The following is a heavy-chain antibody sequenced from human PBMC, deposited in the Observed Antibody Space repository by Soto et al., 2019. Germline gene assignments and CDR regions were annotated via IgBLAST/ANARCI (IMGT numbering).Heavy chain of an antibody. Sequence: QITLKESGPTLVKPTQTLTLTCTFSGFSLSTSGVGVGGIRQPPGKALEWLALIYWDDDKRYSPSLKSRLTITEDTSKNQVVLTMTNMDPVDTATYYCAHSLYDYVWGTNWFDPWGQGTLVTVSS. CDR1: GFSLSTSGVG. CDR3: AHSLYDYVWGTNWFDP. J-gene: IGHJ5*02. D-gene: IGHD3-16*01. V-gene: IGHV2-5*02. CDR2: IYWDDDK.